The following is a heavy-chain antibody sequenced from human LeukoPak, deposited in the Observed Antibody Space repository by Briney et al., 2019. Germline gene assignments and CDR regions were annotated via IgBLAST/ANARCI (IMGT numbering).Heavy chain of an antibody. V-gene: IGHV3-9*01. Sequence: GGSLRLSCAASGFTFGDYAMHWVRQAPGKGLEWVSSISWNSGTIGYADSVKGRFTISRDNSKNTLYLQMNSLRAEDTAVYYCAKGDSLFQHWGQGTLVTVSS. J-gene: IGHJ1*01. CDR3: AKGDSLFQH. D-gene: IGHD2-15*01. CDR2: ISWNSGTI. CDR1: GFTFGDYA.